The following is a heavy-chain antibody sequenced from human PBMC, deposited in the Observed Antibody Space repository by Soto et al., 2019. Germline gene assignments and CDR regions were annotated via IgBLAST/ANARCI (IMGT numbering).Heavy chain of an antibody. Sequence: LSLTCAISGDSVSSNSAAWNWIRQSPSRGLEWLGRTYYRSKWYNDYAVSVKSRITINPDTSKNQFSLQLNSVTPQDTAVYYCARVVLFYWGEGVDYYYGMDVWGQGTTVTVSS. CDR1: GDSVSSNSAA. D-gene: IGHD3-16*01. V-gene: IGHV6-1*01. J-gene: IGHJ6*02. CDR3: ARVVLFYWGEGVDYYYGMDV. CDR2: TYYRSKWYN.